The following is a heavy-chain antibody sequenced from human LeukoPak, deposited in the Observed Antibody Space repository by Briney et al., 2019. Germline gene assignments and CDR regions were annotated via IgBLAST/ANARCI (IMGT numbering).Heavy chain of an antibody. Sequence: GGSLRLACAAAGFTFSSYWMHWVRHAPGKGLGWVSRINSDGSSTKYADCVKGRFTISRDNAKNTLYLQMNSLRAEDTAVYYCARDYRLAAFDIWGHGTMVTVSS. V-gene: IGHV3-74*03. J-gene: IGHJ3*02. CDR3: ARDYRLAAFDI. CDR2: INSDGSST. CDR1: GFTFSSYW.